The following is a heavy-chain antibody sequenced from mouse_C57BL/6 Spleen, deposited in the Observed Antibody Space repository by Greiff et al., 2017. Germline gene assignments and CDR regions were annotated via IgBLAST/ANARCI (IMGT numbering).Heavy chain of an antibody. D-gene: IGHD2-5*01. CDR3: TTCRYSNYFDY. CDR2: IDPENGDT. CDR1: GFNIKDDY. Sequence: VQLQQSGAELVRPGASVKLSCTASGFNIKDDYMHWVKQRPEQGLEWIGWIDPENGDTEYASKFQGKATITADTSSNTAYLQLSSLTSEDTAVYYCTTCRYSNYFDYWGQGTTLTVSS. V-gene: IGHV14-4*01. J-gene: IGHJ2*01.